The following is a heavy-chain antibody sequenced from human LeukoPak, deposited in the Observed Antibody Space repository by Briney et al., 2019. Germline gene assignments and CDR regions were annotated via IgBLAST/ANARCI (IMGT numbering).Heavy chain of an antibody. Sequence: GGSLRLSCAASGFTFSSYEMNWVRQAPGKGLEWVSYISSSGSTIYYADSVKGRFTISRDNAKNSLYLQMNSLRAEDTAVYYCARGGVGARGFWLNWGQGTLVTVSS. CDR1: GFTFSSYE. J-gene: IGHJ4*02. D-gene: IGHD1-26*01. V-gene: IGHV3-48*03. CDR3: ARGGVGARGFWLN. CDR2: ISSSGSTI.